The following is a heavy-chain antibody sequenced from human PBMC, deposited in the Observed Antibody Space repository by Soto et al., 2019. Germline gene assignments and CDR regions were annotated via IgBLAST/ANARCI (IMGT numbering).Heavy chain of an antibody. Sequence: EVQLLESGGGLVQPGGSLRLSCAASGLTFSSFAMSWVRQAPGKGLEWVSAISGSGGSTYYADSVKGRFTISRDNSKNTLYLQMSSLRAGDTAVYYCAPRSATNCGRDYWGQGTLVTVSS. CDR3: APRSATNCGRDY. J-gene: IGHJ4*02. V-gene: IGHV3-23*01. CDR2: ISGSGGST. CDR1: GLTFSSFA. D-gene: IGHD4-17*01.